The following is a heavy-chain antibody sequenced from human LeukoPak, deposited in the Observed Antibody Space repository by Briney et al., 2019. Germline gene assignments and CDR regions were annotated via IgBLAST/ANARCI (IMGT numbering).Heavy chain of an antibody. CDR3: ATDFYDST. V-gene: IGHV3-15*07. D-gene: IGHD3-22*01. Sequence: GGSLRLSCATSGFTFSNAWMNWVRQAPGKGLEWVGRIRSNSDGGTIDYAAPVKGRFTLSRDDSKTTLYLQMNSPQTEDTAVYYCATDFYDSTWGQGTLVIVSS. CDR2: IRSNSDGGTI. CDR1: GFTFSNAW. J-gene: IGHJ5*02.